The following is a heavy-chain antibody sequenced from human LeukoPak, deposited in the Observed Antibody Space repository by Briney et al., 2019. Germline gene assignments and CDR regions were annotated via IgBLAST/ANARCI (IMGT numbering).Heavy chain of an antibody. J-gene: IGHJ4*02. CDR2: VHLDGRT. D-gene: IGHD3-3*01. V-gene: IGHV4-4*02. CDR1: GGSVTSTNW. CDR3: AREDGFFRPLDY. Sequence: KSSDPLSLNCRVSGGSVTSTNWWTWVRQPPGKGLEWIGEVHLDGRTNYNPSLKNRLTISVDLSENHISLKLTSVTAADTSVYYCAREDGFFRPLDYSGQGTLVTVSS.